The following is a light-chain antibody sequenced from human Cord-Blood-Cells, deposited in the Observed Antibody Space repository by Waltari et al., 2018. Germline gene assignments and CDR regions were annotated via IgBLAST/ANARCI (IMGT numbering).Light chain of an antibody. CDR3: SSYTSSSTWV. CDR2: EVS. Sequence: QSALTQPASVSGSPGQSITISCPGTSSDVGGYNYVPWYQQHPGKAPKLIIYEVSNRPSGVSNRFSGSKSGNTASLTISGLQAEDEADYYCSSYTSSSTWVFGGGTKLTVL. CDR1: SSDVGGYNY. J-gene: IGLJ3*02. V-gene: IGLV2-14*01.